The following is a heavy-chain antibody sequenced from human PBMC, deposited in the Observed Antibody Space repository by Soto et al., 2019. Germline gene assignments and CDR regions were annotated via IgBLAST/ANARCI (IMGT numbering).Heavy chain of an antibody. D-gene: IGHD3-22*01. J-gene: IGHJ3*02. CDR1: GFALSTTGVG. Sequence: QITLKESGPTLVKPTQTLTLTCIFSGFALSTTGVGVGWIRQPPGKALEWLGIIYWDDDKRYSPSLKSRHTITKDTSKSQVVLTITHMAPADTPTYYCAHRRHPYYDSSGFGAFDIWGQGTMVTVSS. V-gene: IGHV2-5*02. CDR3: AHRRHPYYDSSGFGAFDI. CDR2: IYWDDDK.